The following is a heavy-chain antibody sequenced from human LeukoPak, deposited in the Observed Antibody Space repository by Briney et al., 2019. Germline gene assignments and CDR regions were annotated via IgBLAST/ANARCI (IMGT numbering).Heavy chain of an antibody. CDR2: ISGSGGST. J-gene: IGHJ4*02. CDR3: AKDEGPTVTYGVDY. V-gene: IGHV3-23*01. CDR1: GFTFSSYA. Sequence: PGGSLRLSCAASGFTFSSYAMSWVRQAPGKGLEWVSAISGSGGSTYYADSVKGRFTISRDNSKNTLYLQMNSLRAEDTAVYYYAKDEGPTVTYGVDYWGQGTLVTVSS. D-gene: IGHD4-17*01.